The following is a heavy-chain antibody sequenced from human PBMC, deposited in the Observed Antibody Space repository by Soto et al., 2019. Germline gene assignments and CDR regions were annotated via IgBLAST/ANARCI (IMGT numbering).Heavy chain of an antibody. Sequence: QPGGSLRLSCVASGFTFSSYAMSWVRQAPGKGLEWVSAISGSGGSTYYADSVKGRFTISRDNSKNTLYLQMNSLRAEDTAVYYCAKSQAIPDQPSYYYYMDVWGKGTTVTVSS. J-gene: IGHJ6*03. CDR3: AKSQAIPDQPSYYYYMDV. CDR1: GFTFSSYA. CDR2: ISGSGGST. V-gene: IGHV3-23*01. D-gene: IGHD2-21*01.